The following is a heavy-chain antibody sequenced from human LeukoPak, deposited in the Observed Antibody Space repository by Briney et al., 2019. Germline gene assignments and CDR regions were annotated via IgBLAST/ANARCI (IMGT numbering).Heavy chain of an antibody. D-gene: IGHD1-1*01. Sequence: SETLSLTCTVSGGSVSGYYWNWIRQPPGKGLEWIAYMYYSGSTNYNPSLKSRVTTSVDTSKNQFSLNLNSVTAADTAVYYCVRQSDTDRYLDYWGQGTLVTVSS. CDR3: VRQSDTDRYLDY. V-gene: IGHV4-59*08. CDR2: MYYSGST. CDR1: GGSVSGYY. J-gene: IGHJ4*02.